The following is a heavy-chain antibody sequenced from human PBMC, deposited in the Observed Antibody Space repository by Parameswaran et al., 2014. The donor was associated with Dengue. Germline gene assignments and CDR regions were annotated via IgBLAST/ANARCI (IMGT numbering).Heavy chain of an antibody. D-gene: IGHD2-21*02. V-gene: IGHV1-2*06. CDR3: ARGRLRGAFDI. Sequence: WVRQAPGQGLEWLGRINVKGVGPAFAQKFQGRVTVTSDASINTAYLQLTKLTSDDTAIYYCARGRLRGAFDIWGQGTMVTVSS. J-gene: IGHJ3*02. CDR2: INVKGVGP.